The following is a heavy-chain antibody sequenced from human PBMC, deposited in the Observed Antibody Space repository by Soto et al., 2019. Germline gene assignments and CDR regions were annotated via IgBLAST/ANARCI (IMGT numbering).Heavy chain of an antibody. V-gene: IGHV3-23*01. CDR2: ITASGATT. J-gene: IGHJ5*02. CDR3: TRDASRDSSARGWFDP. CDR1: EFDFSNYA. D-gene: IGHD6-13*01. Sequence: PGGSLRLSCAASEFDFSNYAMAWVRQAPGKGLEWVSHITASGATTYYADSVKGRFTISRDNAKNSLHLQMNSLRAEDTAVYYCTRDASRDSSARGWFDPWGPGTLVTVSS.